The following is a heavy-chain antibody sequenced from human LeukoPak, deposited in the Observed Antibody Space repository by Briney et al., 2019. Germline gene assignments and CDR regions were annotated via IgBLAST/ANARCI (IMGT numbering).Heavy chain of an antibody. D-gene: IGHD2-2*01. Sequence: GESLQISCKGSGYSFTSYWIGWVRQMPGKGLEWMGIIYPGDSDTRCSPSFQGQVTISADKSVSTAYLQWSSLKASDTAIYYCARQVRDCSSTTCYRFYYYGLDVWGQGTTVTVSS. J-gene: IGHJ6*02. CDR1: GYSFTSYW. CDR3: ARQVRDCSSTTCYRFYYYGLDV. CDR2: IYPGDSDT. V-gene: IGHV5-51*01.